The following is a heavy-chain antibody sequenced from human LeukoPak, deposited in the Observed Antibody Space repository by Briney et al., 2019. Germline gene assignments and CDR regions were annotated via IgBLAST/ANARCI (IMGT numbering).Heavy chain of an antibody. D-gene: IGHD4-11*01. Sequence: GGSLRLSCAASGFTFSSYAMHWVRQAPGKGLEWVANIKHDGSEKYYVDSVKGRFTISRDNAKTSLYLQVNSLRAEDTAVYYCARDAYRDRYFDYWGQGTLVTVSS. V-gene: IGHV3-7*01. CDR2: IKHDGSEK. CDR1: GFTFSSYA. J-gene: IGHJ4*02. CDR3: ARDAYRDRYFDY.